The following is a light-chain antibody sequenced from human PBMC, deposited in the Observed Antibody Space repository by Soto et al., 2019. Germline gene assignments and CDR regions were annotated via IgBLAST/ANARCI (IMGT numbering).Light chain of an antibody. Sequence: SVVTQSPDTLAFSPAETPTLSCRASQSVSSSVAWYQHKPGQSPRLVVYSGYNRATGIPARFSGSGSGTDFTLTISSLEPEDFAVYYCQQRNNWPPGTFGGGTKVDIK. CDR1: QSVSSS. J-gene: IGKJ4*01. CDR3: QQRNNWPPGT. V-gene: IGKV3-11*01. CDR2: SGY.